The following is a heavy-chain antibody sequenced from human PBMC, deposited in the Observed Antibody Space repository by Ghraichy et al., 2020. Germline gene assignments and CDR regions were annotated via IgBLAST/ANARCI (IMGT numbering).Heavy chain of an antibody. V-gene: IGHV3-21*06. Sequence: LSLTCAASGFSLNNYSMKWVRQAPGKGLEWVSSITGSSSYISYADSVKGRFTISTDNSKNSLFLHLSSLRAEDTAVYFCAGITDHVRDAWGQGTLVTVSS. CDR1: GFSLNNYS. CDR2: ITGSSSYI. CDR3: AGITDHVRDA. D-gene: IGHD1-14*01. J-gene: IGHJ5*02.